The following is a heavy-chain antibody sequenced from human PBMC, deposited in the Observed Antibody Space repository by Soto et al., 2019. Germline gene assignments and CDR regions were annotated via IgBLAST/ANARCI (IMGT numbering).Heavy chain of an antibody. J-gene: IGHJ6*03. V-gene: IGHV3-33*01. Sequence: GGSLRLSCAASGFTFSSYGMHWVRQAPGKGLEWVAVIWYDGSNKYYADSVKGRFTIPRDNSKNPLYLQMNSLRAEATAVYYCARDGWEERLPFRSGFFYYMDVWGKGTTVTVSS. CDR1: GFTFSSYG. CDR3: ARDGWEERLPFRSGFFYYMDV. CDR2: IWYDGSNK. D-gene: IGHD3-3*01.